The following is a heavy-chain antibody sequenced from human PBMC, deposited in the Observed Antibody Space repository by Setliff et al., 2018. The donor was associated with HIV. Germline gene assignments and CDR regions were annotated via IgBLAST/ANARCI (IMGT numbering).Heavy chain of an antibody. J-gene: IGHJ3*02. CDR1: GYSLDSGYY. Sequence: SETLSLTCTVSGYSLDSGYYWAWIRQHPGKGLEWIGFIYYSGTIYCNPSLKSRVTISVDTSQNQFSLRLTSVTAADTAVYYCARAWIQLWSRQHALDIWGQGTMVTVSS. V-gene: IGHV4-31*03. D-gene: IGHD5-18*01. CDR2: IYYSGTI. CDR3: ARAWIQLWSRQHALDI.